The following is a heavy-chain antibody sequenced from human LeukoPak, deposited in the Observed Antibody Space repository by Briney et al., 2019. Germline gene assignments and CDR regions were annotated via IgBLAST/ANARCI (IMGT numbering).Heavy chain of an antibody. D-gene: IGHD1-26*01. V-gene: IGHV3-30*02. CDR1: GFIFSSYG. CDR3: ASGFLIPS. J-gene: IGHJ5*02. Sequence: GGSLRLSCAASGFIFSSYGMHWVRQAPDKGLEWVAFIRYDGSRKYYADSVKGRFTISRDNAKNSLYLQMNSLRAEDTAVYYCASGFLIPSWGQGTLVTVSS. CDR2: IRYDGSRK.